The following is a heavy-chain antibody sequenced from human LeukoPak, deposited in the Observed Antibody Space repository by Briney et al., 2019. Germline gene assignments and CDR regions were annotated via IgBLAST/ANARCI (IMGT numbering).Heavy chain of an antibody. CDR1: GFTFDDYA. J-gene: IGHJ3*02. V-gene: IGHV3-9*01. D-gene: IGHD3-22*01. CDR2: ISWNSGSI. Sequence: GRSLRLSCAASGFTFDDYAMHWVRQAPGKGLEWVSGISWNSGSIGYADSVKGRFTISRDNAKNSLYLQMNSLRAEDTALYYCAKDINGYYDSSGYYSAFVAFDIWGQGTMVTVSS. CDR3: AKDINGYYDSSGYYSAFVAFDI.